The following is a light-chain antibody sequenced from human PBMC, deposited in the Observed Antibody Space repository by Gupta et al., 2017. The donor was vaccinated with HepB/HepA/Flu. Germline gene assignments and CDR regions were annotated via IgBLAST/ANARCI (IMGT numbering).Light chain of an antibody. CDR2: WAS. Sequence: DLLITHSPDSLAVSLGARATIYCNPSQTVLYSSSDKHYLAWYQQKQGQPPEVLIYWASTRESGVPDRFSGSGSGTDFTLTISSLQAEDEAVYYCQRYFSAPFTFGPGTKVDIK. J-gene: IGKJ3*01. CDR3: QRYFSAPFT. CDR1: QTVLYSSSDKHY. V-gene: IGKV4-1*01.